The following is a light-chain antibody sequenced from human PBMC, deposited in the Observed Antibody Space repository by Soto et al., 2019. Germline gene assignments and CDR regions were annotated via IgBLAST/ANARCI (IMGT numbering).Light chain of an antibody. CDR3: QQYSKWPLT. CDR2: GAS. Sequence: EIVMTQSPATLSVSPGERVTLSCRASQSVSASLAWYQQKPGQAPRLLIYGASTRATGIPARFSGSGSRTEFTLTISSLQSEDFAVYYCQQYSKWPLTFGQGTKVEIK. J-gene: IGKJ1*01. CDR1: QSVSAS. V-gene: IGKV3-15*01.